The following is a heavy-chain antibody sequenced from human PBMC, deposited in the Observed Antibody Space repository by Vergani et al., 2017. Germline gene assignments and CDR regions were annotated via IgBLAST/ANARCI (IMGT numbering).Heavy chain of an antibody. J-gene: IGHJ3*02. CDR3: ARYHRDYNNYPGTFDI. V-gene: IGHV3-11*01. Sequence: QVQLVESGGGLVKPGGSLRLSCAASGFSFSDHYMTWIPPAPGKGLEWVSYISNSGNTIEYADSLKARFSISRDNAKSSLFLQMDSLRAEDTAVYYCARYHRDYNNYPGTFDIWGQGSMVTVSS. CDR2: ISNSGNTI. CDR1: GFSFSDHY. D-gene: IGHD5-24*01.